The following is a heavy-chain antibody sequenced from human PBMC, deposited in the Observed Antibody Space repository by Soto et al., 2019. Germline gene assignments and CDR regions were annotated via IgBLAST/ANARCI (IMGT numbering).Heavy chain of an antibody. D-gene: IGHD3-10*01. V-gene: IGHV1-69*01. CDR3: ARARYYGSGSYYFDY. CDR1: GGTFSRHA. Sequence: QVQLVQSGAEVRKPGSSVKVSCKASGGTFSRHAISWVRQAPGQGLEWMGGIIPIFGTANHAQKFQGRVTITADESTSTAYMELSSLRSEDTAVYYCARARYYGSGSYYFDYWGQGTLVTVSS. CDR2: IIPIFGTA. J-gene: IGHJ4*02.